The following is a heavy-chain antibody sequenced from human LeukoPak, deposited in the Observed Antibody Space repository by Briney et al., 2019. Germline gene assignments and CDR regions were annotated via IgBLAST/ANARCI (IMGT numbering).Heavy chain of an antibody. CDR1: GGSISSYY. CDR3: ARLIAARLYFDY. Sequence: ASETLSLTCTVSGGSISSYYWSWIRQPPGKGLEWIGSIYYSGSTYYNPSLKSRVTISVDTSKNQFSLKLSSVTAADTAVYYCARLIAARLYFDYWGQGTLVTVSS. V-gene: IGHV4-39*01. CDR2: IYYSGST. J-gene: IGHJ4*02. D-gene: IGHD6-6*01.